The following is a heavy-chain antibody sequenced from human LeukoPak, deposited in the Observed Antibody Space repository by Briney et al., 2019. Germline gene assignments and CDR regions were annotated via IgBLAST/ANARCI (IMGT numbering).Heavy chain of an antibody. V-gene: IGHV3-7*03. J-gene: IGHJ3*02. CDR1: GFTLSIYW. CDR3: ARVFQFYSNGLDI. Sequence: GGSLRLSCAASGFTLSIYWMTWVRQAPGKGLEWVANIKQDGSEKYYVDSVKGRFSISRDNAKSSLYLQMNSLRAEDTAVYYCARVFQFYSNGLDIWGPGTMVTVSS. D-gene: IGHD2-8*01. CDR2: IKQDGSEK.